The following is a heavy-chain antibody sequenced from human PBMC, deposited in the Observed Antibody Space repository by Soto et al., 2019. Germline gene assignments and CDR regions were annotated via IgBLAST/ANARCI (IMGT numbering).Heavy chain of an antibody. CDR1: GDYIHVGGYY. J-gene: IGHJ5*02. D-gene: IGHD2-2*01. V-gene: IGHV4-30-4*01. CDR3: GRDLTSNANCIDP. CDR2: IYYTGKT. Sequence: SETLFLTCSVSGDYIHVGGYYWTWIRQRPGKGLEWMGYIYYTGKTYYNPSLESRLTMSVDRSKNQFSLRLTSVTAADTAVYFCGRDLTSNANCIDPWGQGTLVTVSS.